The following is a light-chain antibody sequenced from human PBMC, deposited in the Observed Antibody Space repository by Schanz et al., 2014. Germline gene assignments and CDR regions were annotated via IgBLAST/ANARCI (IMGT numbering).Light chain of an antibody. CDR2: DAS. J-gene: IGKJ1*01. CDR3: QQYHSYSET. V-gene: IGKV1-5*01. Sequence: DIQMTQSPSTLSASVGDRVTITCRASQSISSWLAWYQQKPGKAPKLLIYDASNLESGVPSRFSGSGSGTEFTLTISSLQPDDFATFYCQQYHSYSETFGQGTKVEIK. CDR1: QSISSW.